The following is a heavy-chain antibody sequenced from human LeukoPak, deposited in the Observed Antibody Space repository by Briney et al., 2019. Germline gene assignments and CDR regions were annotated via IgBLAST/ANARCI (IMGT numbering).Heavy chain of an antibody. D-gene: IGHD2-21*02. CDR3: ARGPYCGGDCYSRVKFSTVHFDY. CDR1: GYTFTSYG. J-gene: IGHJ4*02. Sequence: GASVKVSCKASGYTFTSYGISWVRQAPGQGLEWMGWISAYNGNTNYAQKLQGRVTMTTDTSTSTAYMELRSLRSDDTAVYYCARGPYCGGDCYSRVKFSTVHFDYWGQGTLVTVSS. V-gene: IGHV1-18*01. CDR2: ISAYNGNT.